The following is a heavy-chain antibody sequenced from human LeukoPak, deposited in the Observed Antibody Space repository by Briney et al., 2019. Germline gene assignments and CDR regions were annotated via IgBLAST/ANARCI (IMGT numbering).Heavy chain of an antibody. CDR2: IIPTLDTA. D-gene: IGHD1-1*01. Sequence: SVKVSCKASGGTISSYAVSWVRQVPGQGLEWMGGIIPTLDTANYAQKFQGRVTITTDESTSTIYMDLRSLRSDDTAVYYCARTLPNIGPTGTNYYYYMDVWGKRTTVIVSS. V-gene: IGHV1-69*05. CDR1: GGTISSYA. J-gene: IGHJ6*03. CDR3: ARTLPNIGPTGTNYYYYMDV.